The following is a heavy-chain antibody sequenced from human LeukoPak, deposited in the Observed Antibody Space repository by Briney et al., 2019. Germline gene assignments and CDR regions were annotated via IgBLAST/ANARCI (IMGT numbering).Heavy chain of an antibody. J-gene: IGHJ3*02. V-gene: IGHV7-4-1*02. CDR2: INTNTGNP. CDR1: GGTFSSYA. CDR3: ALAYCGGDCYSRGGASDI. D-gene: IGHD2-21*02. Sequence: ASVKVSCKASGGTFSSYAISWVRQAPGQGLEWMGWINTNTGNPTYAQGFTGRFVFSLDTSVSTAYLQISSLKAEDTAVYYCALAYCGGDCYSRGGASDIWGQGTMVTVSS.